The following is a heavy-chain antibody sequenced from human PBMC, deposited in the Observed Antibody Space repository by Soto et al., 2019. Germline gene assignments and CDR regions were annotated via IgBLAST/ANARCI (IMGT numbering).Heavy chain of an antibody. CDR2: INAGNGNT. V-gene: IGHV1-3*01. CDR3: ARAVGYCSGGSCYSWFDP. J-gene: IGHJ5*02. Sequence: GASVKVSCKASGYTFTSYAMHWVRQAPGQRLEWMGWINAGNGNTKYSQKFQGRVTITRDTSASTAYMELSSLRSEDTAVYYCARAVGYCSGGSCYSWFDPWGQGTLVTVSS. CDR1: GYTFTSYA. D-gene: IGHD2-15*01.